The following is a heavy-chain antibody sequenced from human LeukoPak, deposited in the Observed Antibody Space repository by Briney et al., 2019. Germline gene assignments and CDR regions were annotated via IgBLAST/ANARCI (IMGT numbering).Heavy chain of an antibody. J-gene: IGHJ4*02. CDR2: IYSGGST. CDR1: GFTVSSNY. Sequence: GGSLRLSCAASGFTVSSNYMSWVRQAPGKGLEWVSVIYSGGSTYYADSVKGRSTISRDNSKNTLYLQMNSLRAEDTAVYYCARDRYSSGWYYFDYWGQGTLVTVSS. V-gene: IGHV3-66*02. CDR3: ARDRYSSGWYYFDY. D-gene: IGHD6-19*01.